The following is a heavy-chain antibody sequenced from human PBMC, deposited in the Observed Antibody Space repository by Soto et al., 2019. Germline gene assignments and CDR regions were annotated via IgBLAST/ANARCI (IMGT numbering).Heavy chain of an antibody. V-gene: IGHV3-53*01. CDR3: VRGPSEHILRLGEWPYGDY. CDR1: GFIVSSNH. Sequence: EVQLVESGGGLIQPGGSLRLSCVASGFIVSSNHMSWVRQAPGKGLEWVSVIYSGHTTYYADSVEGRFTISRDDSKNTLYLQINSLRVEDTAVYYCVRGPSEHILRLGEWPYGDYWGQGTLVTVSS. J-gene: IGHJ4*02. D-gene: IGHD3-3*01. CDR2: IYSGHTT.